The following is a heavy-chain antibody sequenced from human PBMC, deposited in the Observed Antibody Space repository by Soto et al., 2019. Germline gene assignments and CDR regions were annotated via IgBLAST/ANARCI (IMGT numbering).Heavy chain of an antibody. J-gene: IGHJ4*02. CDR2: ICTSGSTI. Sequence: EVQLVESGGGLVQPGGPLRLSCAASGFTFSSYEMNWVRQAPGKGLEWISHICTSGSTIYYADSVKGRFTISRDNAKNSLYLQMSSLTAEDSALYYCSRSLGAWGQGTLVTVSS. V-gene: IGHV3-48*03. CDR3: SRSLGA. CDR1: GFTFSSYE.